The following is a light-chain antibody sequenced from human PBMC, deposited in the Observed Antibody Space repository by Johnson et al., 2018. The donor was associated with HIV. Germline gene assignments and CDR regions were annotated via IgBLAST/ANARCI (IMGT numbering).Light chain of an antibody. J-gene: IGLJ1*01. V-gene: IGLV1-51*01. CDR1: SSNIGHNS. Sequence: QSVLTQPPSVSAAPGQKVTISCSGSSSNIGHNSVSWYQQFPGTAPKLLIYDNNKRPSGIPDRFSGSKSGTSATLGITGLQTGDEADYYCGTWDSSLSAYVFGTGTKVTVL. CDR3: GTWDSSLSAYV. CDR2: DNN.